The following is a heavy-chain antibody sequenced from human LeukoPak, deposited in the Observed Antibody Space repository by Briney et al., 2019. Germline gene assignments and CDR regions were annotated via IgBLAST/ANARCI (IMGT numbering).Heavy chain of an antibody. J-gene: IGHJ4*02. CDR1: GYTFTSYY. Sequence: PGASVKVSFKASGYTFTSYYLYWVRPAPGQGLEWMGVINPSGGSTTSAQKFQGRVTITRDTSTSTVYMELRSLRSEDTAVYYCARGPGPADDGGGYCFDYWGQGTLVTVSS. V-gene: IGHV1-46*01. CDR2: INPSGGST. D-gene: IGHD3-22*01. CDR3: ARGPGPADDGGGYCFDY.